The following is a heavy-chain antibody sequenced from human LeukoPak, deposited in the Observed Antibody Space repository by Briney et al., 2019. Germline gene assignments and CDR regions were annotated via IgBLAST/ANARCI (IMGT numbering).Heavy chain of an antibody. J-gene: IGHJ4*02. CDR1: GFTFSSYA. D-gene: IGHD1-1*01. CDR3: ARRTSEGYGYFDY. CDR2: ISYDGSNK. V-gene: IGHV3-30-3*01. Sequence: GGSLRLSCAASGFTFSSYAMHWVRQAPGKGLEWVAVISYDGSNKYYADSVKGRFTISRDNSKNTLYLQMNSLRAEDTAVYYCARRTSEGYGYFDYWGQGTLVTVSS.